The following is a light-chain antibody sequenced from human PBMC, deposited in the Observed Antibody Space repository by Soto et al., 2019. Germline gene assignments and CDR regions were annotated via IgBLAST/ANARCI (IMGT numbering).Light chain of an antibody. Sequence: QSVLTHPASVSGSPGQSITISCTGTSSDVGSYNLVSWYQQHPGKAPKLMIYEGSKRPSGVSNRFSGSKSGNTASLTISGLQAEDEADYYCCSYAGSPFYVFGTGTKVTVL. CDR1: SSDVGSYNL. CDR3: CSYAGSPFYV. J-gene: IGLJ1*01. CDR2: EGS. V-gene: IGLV2-23*01.